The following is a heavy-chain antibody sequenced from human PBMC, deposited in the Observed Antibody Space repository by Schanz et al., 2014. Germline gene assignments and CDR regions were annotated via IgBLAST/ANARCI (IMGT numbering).Heavy chain of an antibody. V-gene: IGHV3-23*01. J-gene: IGHJ3*01. CDR1: GFTFSDSW. D-gene: IGHD5-12*01. CDR3: ARDGGRDGYNLAFDV. Sequence: DVQLLESGGGLVQPGGSLRLSCAASGFTFSDSWMHWVRQAPGKGPEWFSAISGSGRDTYYAASVKGRFTISRDNSKNTLSLQMNSLRAEDTAVYFCARDGGRDGYNLAFDVWGQGTLVTVSS. CDR2: ISGSGRDT.